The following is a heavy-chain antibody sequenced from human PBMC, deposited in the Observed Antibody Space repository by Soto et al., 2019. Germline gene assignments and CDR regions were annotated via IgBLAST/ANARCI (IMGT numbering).Heavy chain of an antibody. CDR1: GGSFSGYY. CDR3: ARNNGWYYYYYMAV. V-gene: IGHV4-34*01. CDR2: INHSGST. Sequence: QVQLNQWGAGLLKPSETLSLTCAVYGGSFSGYYWSWIRQPPGKGLEWIGEINHSGSTNHNPSLKSRVTISVDTSKNLFALKLNSVTAADTAVYYCARNNGWYYYYYMAVWGNGTTVTVSS. D-gene: IGHD2-8*01. J-gene: IGHJ6*03.